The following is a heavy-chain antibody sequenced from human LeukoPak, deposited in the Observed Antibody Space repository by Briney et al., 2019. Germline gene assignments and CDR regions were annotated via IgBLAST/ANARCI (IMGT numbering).Heavy chain of an antibody. D-gene: IGHD3-22*01. CDR2: IYPGDSET. Sequence: GESLKISCKGSGYSFTGYWIGWVRQMPGKGLEWMGIIYPGDSETRYSPSFQGQVTISADKSISTAYLQWSSLKASDTAIYYCARHDRGNYYDSSAYPFDYWGQGTLVTVSS. V-gene: IGHV5-51*01. J-gene: IGHJ4*02. CDR3: ARHDRGNYYDSSAYPFDY. CDR1: GYSFTGYW.